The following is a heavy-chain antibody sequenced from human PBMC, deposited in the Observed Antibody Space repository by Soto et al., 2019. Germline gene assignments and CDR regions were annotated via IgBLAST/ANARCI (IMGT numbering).Heavy chain of an antibody. CDR2: IIPIFGTA. J-gene: IGHJ4*02. D-gene: IGHD2-21*02. V-gene: IGHV1-69*13. CDR3: ARDRVGDIVVVTATWGFDY. CDR1: GGTFSSYA. Sequence: SVKVSCKASGGTFSSYAISWLRQAPGQGLEWMGGIIPIFGTANYAQKFQGRVTITADESTSTAYMELSSLRSEDTAVYYCARDRVGDIVVVTATWGFDYWGQGTLVTVSS.